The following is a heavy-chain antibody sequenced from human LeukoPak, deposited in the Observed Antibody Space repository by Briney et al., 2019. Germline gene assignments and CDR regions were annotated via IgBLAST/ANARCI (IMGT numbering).Heavy chain of an antibody. V-gene: IGHV4-34*01. CDR3: ARLVDYGSGSYQPHYFQH. CDR2: INHSGST. J-gene: IGHJ1*01. D-gene: IGHD3-10*01. Sequence: PSETLSLTCAVYGGSFSGYYWSWIRQPPGKGLEWIGEINHSGSTNYNPSLKSRVTTSVDTSKNQFSLKLSSVTAADTAVYYCARLVDYGSGSYQPHYFQHWGQGTLVTVSS. CDR1: GGSFSGYY.